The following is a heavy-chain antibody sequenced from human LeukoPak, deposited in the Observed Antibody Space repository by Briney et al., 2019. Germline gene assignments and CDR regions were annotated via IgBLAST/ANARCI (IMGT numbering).Heavy chain of an antibody. Sequence: GASVKVSCKASGGTFSSYAISWVRQAPGQGLEWMGRIIPILGIANYAQKFQGRVTITADKSTSTAYMELSSLRSEDTAVYYCARDRNMITFGGVIDYWGQGTLVTVSS. CDR1: GGTFSSYA. CDR2: IIPILGIA. D-gene: IGHD3-16*01. V-gene: IGHV1-69*04. J-gene: IGHJ4*02. CDR3: ARDRNMITFGGVIDY.